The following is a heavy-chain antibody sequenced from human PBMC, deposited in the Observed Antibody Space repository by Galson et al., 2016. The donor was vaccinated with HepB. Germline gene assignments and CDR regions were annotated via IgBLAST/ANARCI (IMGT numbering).Heavy chain of an antibody. J-gene: IGHJ4*02. CDR3: ARGGYYYDSGDSPIDY. CDR2: IWYDGSNK. CDR1: GFTFITYG. V-gene: IGHV3-33*01. Sequence: SLRLSCAASGFTFITYGMHWVRQAPGKGLEWVAVIWYDGSNKYYADSVEGRFTISRDNSKNTLYLQVNSLGAEDTALYYCARGGYYYDSGDSPIDYWGQGTLVTVSS. D-gene: IGHD3-22*01.